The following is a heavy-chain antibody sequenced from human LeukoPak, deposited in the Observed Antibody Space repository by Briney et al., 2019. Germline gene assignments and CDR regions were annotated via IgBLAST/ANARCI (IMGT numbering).Heavy chain of an antibody. V-gene: IGHV1-18*01. J-gene: IGHJ4*02. CDR2: ISAYNGNT. Sequence: ASVKVSCKASDYTFTSYGISWVRQAPGQGLEWMGWISAYNGNTNYAQKFQGRVTVTTDTSTSTAYMELRSVRSDDTAVYYCARSSSVTIPGYYFDYWGQGTLVTVSS. CDR1: DYTFTSYG. D-gene: IGHD2-21*01. CDR3: ARSSSVTIPGYYFDY.